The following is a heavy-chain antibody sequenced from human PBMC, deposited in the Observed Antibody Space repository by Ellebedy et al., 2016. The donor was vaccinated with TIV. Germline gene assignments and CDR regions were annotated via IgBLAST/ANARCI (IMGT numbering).Heavy chain of an antibody. CDR3: ARDDILTGYYKYYYYYGMDV. Sequence: GESLKISCAASGFTFSDYYMSWIRQAPGKGLEWVSYISSSGSTIYYADSVKGRFTISRDNAKNSLYLQMNSLRAEDTAVYYCARDDILTGYYKYYYYYGMDVWGQGTTVTVSS. D-gene: IGHD3-9*01. CDR2: ISSSGSTI. V-gene: IGHV3-11*01. J-gene: IGHJ6*02. CDR1: GFTFSDYY.